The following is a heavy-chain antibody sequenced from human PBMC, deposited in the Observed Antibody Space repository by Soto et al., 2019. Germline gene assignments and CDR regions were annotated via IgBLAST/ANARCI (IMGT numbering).Heavy chain of an antibody. D-gene: IGHD3-3*01. Sequence: ASVKVSCKASGYTFTSYYMHWVRRAPGQGLEWMGIINPSGGSTSYAQKFQGRVTMTRDTSTSTVYMELSSLRSEDTAVYYCAREDRTYYDFWSGYPDPKNWFDPWGQGTLVTVLL. CDR3: AREDRTYYDFWSGYPDPKNWFDP. CDR1: GYTFTSYY. V-gene: IGHV1-46*03. J-gene: IGHJ5*02. CDR2: INPSGGST.